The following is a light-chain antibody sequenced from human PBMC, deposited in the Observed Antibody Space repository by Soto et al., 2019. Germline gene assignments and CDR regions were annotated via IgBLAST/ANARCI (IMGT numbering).Light chain of an antibody. Sequence: QSVLTQPPSASGTPGQRVTISCSGSSSNIGSNTVNWYQQLPGTDPTILIYSNNQRPPSGPARFSGAKYGTSAALAISVRQSAEDADDYCASWDDSMNGQVFGTGTKVTVL. J-gene: IGLJ1*01. CDR1: SSNIGSNT. CDR3: ASWDDSMNGQV. CDR2: SNN. V-gene: IGLV1-44*01.